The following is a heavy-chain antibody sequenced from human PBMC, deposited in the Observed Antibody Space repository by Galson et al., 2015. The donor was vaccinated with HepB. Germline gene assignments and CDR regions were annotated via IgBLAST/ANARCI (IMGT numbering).Heavy chain of an antibody. CDR1: GYTLNELS. CDR2: FDPEDGET. D-gene: IGHD3-10*01. V-gene: IGHV1-24*01. Sequence: SVKVSCKVSGYTLNELSMHWVRQAPGKGLEWMGGFDPEDGETIYAQKFQGRVIMTEDTSTDTAYMELGSLRSEDTAVYYCATDATMVRGIGFYYYGMDVWGQGTTVTVSS. CDR3: ATDATMVRGIGFYYYGMDV. J-gene: IGHJ6*02.